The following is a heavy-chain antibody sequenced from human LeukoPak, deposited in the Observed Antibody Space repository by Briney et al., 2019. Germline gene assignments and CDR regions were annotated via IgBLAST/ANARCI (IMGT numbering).Heavy chain of an antibody. D-gene: IGHD6-19*01. CDR2: ISGNGGST. CDR3: AKGTSGWYYSRFDY. Sequence: GGSLRLSCATSGFSFSSFWMSWVRQAPGKGLEWVSMISGNGGSTNSADSVKGRFTISRDNSKNTLYLQMNSLRAEDTAIYYCAKGTSGWYYSRFDYWGQGTLVAVSS. CDR1: GFSFSSFW. J-gene: IGHJ4*02. V-gene: IGHV3-23*01.